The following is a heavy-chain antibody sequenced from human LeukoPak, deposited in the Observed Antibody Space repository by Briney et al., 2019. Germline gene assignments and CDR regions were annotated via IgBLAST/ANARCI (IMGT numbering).Heavy chain of an antibody. D-gene: IGHD1-26*01. J-gene: IGHJ4*02. CDR3: TQGATFSPQTGSFDC. CDR1: GFTFSSYA. V-gene: IGHV3-23*01. CDR2: ISGSGGST. Sequence: PGGSLRLSCAASGFTFSSYAMSWVRQAPGKGLEWVSAISGSGGSTYYADSVKGRFTISRDNSKNTLYLQMNSLRAEDTAVYYCTQGATFSPQTGSFDCWGQGTLVTVSS.